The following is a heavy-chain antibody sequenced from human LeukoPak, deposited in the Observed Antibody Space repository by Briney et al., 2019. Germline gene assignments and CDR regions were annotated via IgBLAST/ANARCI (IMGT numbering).Heavy chain of an antibody. CDR2: IDPNSGGT. Sequence: ASVKVSCKASGYTFTAHYIHWVRQAPGQGLEWMGWIDPNSGGTNYAQKFLGSVTMTGDSSINTAFMELSRLRSDDTAIYYCARGRGTTMVRGVITNYFDLWGRGSLVTVSS. D-gene: IGHD3-10*01. CDR1: GYTFTAHY. V-gene: IGHV1-2*02. J-gene: IGHJ2*01. CDR3: ARGRGTTMVRGVITNYFDL.